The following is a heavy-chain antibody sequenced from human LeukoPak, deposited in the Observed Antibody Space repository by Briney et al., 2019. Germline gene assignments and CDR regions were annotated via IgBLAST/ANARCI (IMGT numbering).Heavy chain of an antibody. Sequence: GGSLRLSCAASGFTFSSYEMNWVRPAPGKGLRWVSYISSSGSSIYYADSVEGRFTISRDNAKNSLYLQMNSLRAEDTAIYYCARGPSSPLTNWGRGTLVTVSS. D-gene: IGHD6-6*01. CDR1: GFTFSSYE. CDR2: ISSSGSSI. V-gene: IGHV3-48*03. J-gene: IGHJ4*02. CDR3: ARGPSSPLTN.